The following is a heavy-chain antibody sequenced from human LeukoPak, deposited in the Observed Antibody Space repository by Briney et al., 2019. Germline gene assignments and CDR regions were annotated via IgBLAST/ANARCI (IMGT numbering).Heavy chain of an antibody. J-gene: IGHJ4*02. CDR2: ISGSGGST. CDR3: AKEGASGWYGDY. Sequence: GGSLRLSCAASGFTFSSYAMGWVRQAPGKGLEWVSAISGSGGSTYYADSVKGRFTISRDNSKNTLYLQMNSLRPEDTAVYYCAKEGASGWYGDYWGQGTLVTVSS. V-gene: IGHV3-23*01. D-gene: IGHD6-19*01. CDR1: GFTFSSYA.